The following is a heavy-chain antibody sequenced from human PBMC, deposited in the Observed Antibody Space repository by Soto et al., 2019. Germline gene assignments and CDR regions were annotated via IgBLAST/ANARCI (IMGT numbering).Heavy chain of an antibody. CDR3: ARDQLSSGLYVWFDP. Sequence: PSETLSLTCIVSGGSISTYYWSWIRQPPGKGLEWIGYIYYGGSTSYNPSLRSRVTISVDTSKNQFSLILSSVTSADTAVYYCARDQLSSGLYVWFDPWGQGTLVTVSS. CDR2: IYYGGST. V-gene: IGHV4-59*01. D-gene: IGHD6-25*01. CDR1: GGSISTYY. J-gene: IGHJ5*02.